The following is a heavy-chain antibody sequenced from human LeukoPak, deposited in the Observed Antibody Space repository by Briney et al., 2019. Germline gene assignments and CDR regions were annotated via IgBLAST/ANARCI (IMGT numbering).Heavy chain of an antibody. Sequence: SGGSLRLSCAASGFTFSSYWMSWVRQAPGKGLEWVANIKQDGSEKYYVDSVKGRFTISRDNAKNSLYLQMNSLRAEDTAVYYCARSGSKNSGSWYDAFDIWGQGTMVTVSS. CDR2: IKQDGSEK. J-gene: IGHJ3*02. CDR3: ARSGSKNSGSWYDAFDI. V-gene: IGHV3-7*01. D-gene: IGHD6-13*01. CDR1: GFTFSSYW.